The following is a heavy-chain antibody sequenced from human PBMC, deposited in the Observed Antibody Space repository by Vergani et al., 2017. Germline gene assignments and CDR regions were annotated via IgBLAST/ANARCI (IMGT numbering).Heavy chain of an antibody. CDR3: ADLYGDDGFSPF. V-gene: IGHV3-23*01. D-gene: IGHD2-21*01. CDR1: GFTFTAHG. CDR2: ISGQNFRT. Sequence: EVQLLESGGGLVQPGGSLRLSCVASGFTFTAHGLTWVRQAPGKGLEWVSGISGQNFRTHYADSVKGRFTISRDDSKNTVYLQINSLRAEDTAFYYCADLYGDDGFSPFWGQGTLVTVSS. J-gene: IGHJ4*02.